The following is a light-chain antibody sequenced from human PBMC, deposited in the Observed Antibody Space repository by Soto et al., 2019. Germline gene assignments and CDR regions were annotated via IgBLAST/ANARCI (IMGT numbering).Light chain of an antibody. Sequence: QSALTQPASVSGSPGQSITISCTGTSSDVGGYDFVSWYQHHPGKAPRLMIYDVSHRPSGVSDRFSASKSGNTASLTISGLQAEDEAYYYCWSYAGNTIFVFGGGTKLTVL. V-gene: IGLV2-14*03. CDR3: WSYAGNTIFV. CDR2: DVS. CDR1: SSDVGGYDF. J-gene: IGLJ2*01.